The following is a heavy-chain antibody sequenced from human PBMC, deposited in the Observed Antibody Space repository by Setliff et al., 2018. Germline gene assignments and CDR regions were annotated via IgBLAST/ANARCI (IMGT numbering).Heavy chain of an antibody. CDR3: ARVVGADGIGIDY. D-gene: IGHD2-15*01. CDR1: GYTFSDYW. CDR2: IYPGDSDT. V-gene: IGHV5-51*01. J-gene: IGHJ4*02. Sequence: PGESLKISCRGSGYTFSDYWISWVRQMPGKGLEWMGIIYPGDSDTRYSPSFQGQVTFSADKSISTAYLQWSSLRASGTATYYCARVVGADGIGIDYWGQGTVVTVSS.